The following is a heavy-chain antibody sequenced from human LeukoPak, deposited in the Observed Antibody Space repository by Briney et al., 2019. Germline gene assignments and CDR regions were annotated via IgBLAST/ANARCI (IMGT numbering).Heavy chain of an antibody. V-gene: IGHV1-2*02. D-gene: IGHD4-17*01. Sequence: ASVKASCKASGYTFTGYYMHWVRQAPGRGLEWMGWINPNSGGTNYAQKFQGRVTMTRDTSISTAYMELSRLRSDDTAVYYCARGDYGDYDWFDPWGQGTLVTVSS. J-gene: IGHJ5*02. CDR1: GYTFTGYY. CDR2: INPNSGGT. CDR3: ARGDYGDYDWFDP.